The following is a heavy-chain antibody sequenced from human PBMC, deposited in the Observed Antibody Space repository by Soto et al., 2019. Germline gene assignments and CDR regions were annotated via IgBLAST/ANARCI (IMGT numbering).Heavy chain of an antibody. CDR2: ISYDGSNK. CDR3: ARVPKAAGHYFDY. D-gene: IGHD6-13*01. V-gene: IGHV3-30-3*01. Sequence: QVQLVESGGGVVQPGRSLRLSCAASGFTFSSYAMHWVRQAPGKGLEWVAVISYDGSNKYYADSVKGRFTISRDNSKNTLYLQMNRLRAEDTAVYYCARVPKAAGHYFDYWGQGTLVTVSS. CDR1: GFTFSSYA. J-gene: IGHJ4*02.